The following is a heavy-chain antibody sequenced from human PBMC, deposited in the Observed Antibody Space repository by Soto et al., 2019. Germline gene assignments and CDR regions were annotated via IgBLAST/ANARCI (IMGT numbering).Heavy chain of an antibody. CDR3: TRTFPYDY. CDR2: IKSKTDGGTT. CDR1: GGSISSYY. J-gene: IGHJ4*02. Sequence: PSETLSLTCTVSGGSISSYYWTWVRQAPGKGLEWVGRIKSKTDGGTTDYAAPVKGRFSISRDDSKNTLYLQMNSLKTEDTAMYYCTRTFPYDYWGQGTLVTVSS. V-gene: IGHV3-15*01. D-gene: IGHD2-21*01.